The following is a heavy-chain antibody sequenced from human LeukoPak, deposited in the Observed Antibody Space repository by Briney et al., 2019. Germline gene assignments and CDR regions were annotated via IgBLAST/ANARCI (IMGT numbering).Heavy chain of an antibody. CDR3: AKGPLRGTAAAIDY. CDR1: GFTFNNYG. CDR2: ISYDGRNI. J-gene: IGHJ4*02. V-gene: IGHV3-30*18. D-gene: IGHD2-2*01. Sequence: PGGSLRLSCAASGFTFNNYGMHWVRQAPGMGLEWVAVISYDGRNIHYPDSVKGRFTISRDISTDTLWLQMDSLRTEDTAVYYCAKGPLRGTAAAIDYWGQGTLVTVSS.